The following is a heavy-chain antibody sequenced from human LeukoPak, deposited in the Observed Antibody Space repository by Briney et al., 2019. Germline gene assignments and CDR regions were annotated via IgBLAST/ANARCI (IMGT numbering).Heavy chain of an antibody. Sequence: GGSLRLSCAASGFTFSSYGMHWVRQAPGKGLEWVAVISYDGSNKYYADSVKGRFTISRDNSKNTLYLQMNSLRAEDTAVYYCAKYPYYDILTGYSHQPWGQGTLVTVSS. CDR3: AKYPYYDILTGYSHQP. V-gene: IGHV3-30*18. D-gene: IGHD3-9*01. J-gene: IGHJ5*02. CDR2: ISYDGSNK. CDR1: GFTFSSYG.